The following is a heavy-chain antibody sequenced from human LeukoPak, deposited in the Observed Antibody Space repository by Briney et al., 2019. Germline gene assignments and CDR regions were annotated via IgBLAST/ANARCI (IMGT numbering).Heavy chain of an antibody. D-gene: IGHD3-22*01. V-gene: IGHV1-18*01. Sequence: ASVKVSCKASGYTFTSYGISWVRQAPGQGLEWMGWISAFNGNTNYAQKLQGRVTMTTDTSTSTAYMELRSLRSDDTAVYSCARDYYDSSGYARRAFDIWGQGTMVTVSS. CDR3: ARDYYDSSGYARRAFDI. CDR2: ISAFNGNT. J-gene: IGHJ3*02. CDR1: GYTFTSYG.